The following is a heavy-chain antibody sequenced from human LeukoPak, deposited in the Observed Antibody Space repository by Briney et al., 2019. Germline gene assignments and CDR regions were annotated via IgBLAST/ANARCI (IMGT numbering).Heavy chain of an antibody. CDR2: MNPNSGNT. J-gene: IGHJ6*03. CDR3: ARGRRHYPYGSGSRSYYYYMDV. V-gene: IGHV1-8*03. CDR1: GYTFTSYD. D-gene: IGHD3-10*01. Sequence: GASVKVSCKASGYTFTSYDINWVRQATGQGLEWMGWMNPNSGNTGYAQKFQGRVTITRNTSISAAYMELSSLRSEDTAVYYCARGRRHYPYGSGSRSYYYYMDVWGKGTTVTVSS.